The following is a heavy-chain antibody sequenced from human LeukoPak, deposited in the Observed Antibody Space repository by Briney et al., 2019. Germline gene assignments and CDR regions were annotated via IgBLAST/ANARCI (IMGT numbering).Heavy chain of an antibody. D-gene: IGHD2-2*02. J-gene: IGHJ6*03. Sequence: PRESLKISCKGSGYSFTSYWIGWVRQMPGKGLEWMGIIYPGDSDTRYSPSFQGQVTISADKSISTAYLQWSSLKASDTAMYYCARHVVVVVPAAILGNYYYYYMDVWGKGTTVTVSS. CDR2: IYPGDSDT. V-gene: IGHV5-51*01. CDR1: GYSFTSYW. CDR3: ARHVVVVVPAAILGNYYYYYMDV.